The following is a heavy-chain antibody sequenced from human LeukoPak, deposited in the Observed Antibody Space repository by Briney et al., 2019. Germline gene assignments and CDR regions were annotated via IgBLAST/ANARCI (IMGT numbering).Heavy chain of an antibody. Sequence: PSETLSLTCAVYGGSFSGYYWSWIRQPAGKGLEWIGRIYSSGSISYNPSLKSRLSMSLDTSKNQFSLKLTSVTAADTAVYYCARDEWNGYYYMDAWGKGTTVTVS. J-gene: IGHJ6*03. CDR2: IYSSGSI. D-gene: IGHD2-8*01. CDR1: GGSFSGYY. CDR3: ARDEWNGYYYMDA. V-gene: IGHV4-4*07.